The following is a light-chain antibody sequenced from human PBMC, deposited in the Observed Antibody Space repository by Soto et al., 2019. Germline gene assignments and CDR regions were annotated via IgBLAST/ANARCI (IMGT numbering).Light chain of an antibody. J-gene: IGKJ5*01. Sequence: ENVLAQAPATPALSPGERATLSRRASQSISSYLAWYQQKPGQAPRLLIYDASNRATGIPDRFSGSGSGTDFTLTISRLEPEDFAVYYCQKRSNWPPITVGQGTRLEIK. CDR1: QSISSY. CDR2: DAS. V-gene: IGKV3-11*01. CDR3: QKRSNWPPIT.